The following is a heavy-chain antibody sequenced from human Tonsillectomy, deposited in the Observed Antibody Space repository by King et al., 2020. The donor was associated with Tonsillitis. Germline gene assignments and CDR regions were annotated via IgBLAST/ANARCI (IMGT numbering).Heavy chain of an antibody. V-gene: IGHV3-64*02. J-gene: IGHJ6*02. CDR2: ISSNGSST. Sequence: VQLQESGEGLVQAGGSLRLSCAASGFTFSSYAMHWVRQAPGKGLEYVSAISSNGSSTFYADSVKGRFTISRDNSKNTLYLQMASLRVADMAVYYCARGRIPYGMDVWGQGTTVTVSS. CDR3: ARGRIPYGMDV. CDR1: GFTFSSYA. D-gene: IGHD2-21*01.